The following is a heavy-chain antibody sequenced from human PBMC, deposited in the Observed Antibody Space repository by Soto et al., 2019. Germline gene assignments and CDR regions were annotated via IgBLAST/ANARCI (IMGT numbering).Heavy chain of an antibody. CDR3: ARRYKDGRRDCISTSCLFDP. D-gene: IGHD2-2*01. J-gene: IGHJ5*02. V-gene: IGHV3-30-3*01. CDR2: ISYDGSNK. CDR1: GFTFNTYA. Sequence: QVQLVESGGGVVQPGRSLTLSCAASGFTFNTYAMHWVRQAPGKGLEWVAVISYDGSNKYYADSVKGRFTISRDNSKNTRYLQMNSLRAEDTAVYYCARRYKDGRRDCISTSCLFDPWGQGTLVTVSS.